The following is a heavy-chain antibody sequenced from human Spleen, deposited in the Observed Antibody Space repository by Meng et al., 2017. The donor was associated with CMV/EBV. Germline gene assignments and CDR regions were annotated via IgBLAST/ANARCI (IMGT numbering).Heavy chain of an antibody. J-gene: IGHJ4*02. V-gene: IGHV3-74*01. D-gene: IGHD3-3*01. Sequence: GGSLRLSCAASGFTFSSYWMHWVRQGPGKRLVWVSRISGDGTTTTYADSVKGRFTISRDNAKNSLYLQMNSLRAEDTAVYYCARDESDFWSGYPTNFDYWGQGTLVTVSS. CDR3: ARDESDFWSGYPTNFDY. CDR1: GFTFSSYW. CDR2: ISGDGTTT.